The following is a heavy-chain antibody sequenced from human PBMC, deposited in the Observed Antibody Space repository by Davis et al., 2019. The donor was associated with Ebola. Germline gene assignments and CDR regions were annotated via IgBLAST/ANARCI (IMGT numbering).Heavy chain of an antibody. V-gene: IGHV6-1*01. Sequence: HSQTLSLTCAISGDSVFGKNGAWNWIRQSPSRGLEWLGRTYYTSKWHNDYAESVKSRIDITPDTSKNHVALQLNSVTPGDSAVYYCARGWLRSGFDLWGQGSLVTVSS. CDR2: TYYTSKWHN. D-gene: IGHD5-12*01. J-gene: IGHJ4*02. CDR3: ARGWLRSGFDL. CDR1: GDSVFGKNGA.